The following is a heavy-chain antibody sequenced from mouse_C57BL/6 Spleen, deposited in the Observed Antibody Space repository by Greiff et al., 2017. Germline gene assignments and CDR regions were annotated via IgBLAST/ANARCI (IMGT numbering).Heavy chain of an antibody. CDR1: GFTFSSYA. Sequence: EVQLVESGEGLVKPGGSLKLSCAASGFTFSSYAMSWVRQTPEKRLEWVAYISSGGDYIYYADTVKGRFTISRDNARNTLYLQMSSLKSEDTAMYYCTREWLLREAMDYWGQGTSVTVSS. CDR3: TREWLLREAMDY. V-gene: IGHV5-9-1*02. D-gene: IGHD2-3*01. CDR2: ISSGGDYI. J-gene: IGHJ4*01.